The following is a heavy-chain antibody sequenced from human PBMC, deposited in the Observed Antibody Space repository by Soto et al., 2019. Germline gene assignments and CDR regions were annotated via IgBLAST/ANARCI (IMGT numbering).Heavy chain of an antibody. CDR2: ISAYNGNT. J-gene: IGHJ4*02. V-gene: IGHV1-18*01. CDR1: GYTFTSYA. Sequence: QVQLVQSGAEVKKPGASVKVSCKASGYTFTSYAISWVRQAPGQGLEWMGWISAYNGNTNYAQKLQGRVTMTTDTSTTTAYMXXXXXXXXXXXXXXXXRSXXPAGYWGQGTLVT. CDR3: XRSXXPAGY.